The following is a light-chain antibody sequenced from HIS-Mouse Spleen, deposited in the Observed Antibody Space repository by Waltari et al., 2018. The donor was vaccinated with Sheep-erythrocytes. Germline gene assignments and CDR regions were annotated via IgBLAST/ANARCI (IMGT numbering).Light chain of an antibody. CDR3: CSYAGSSTPWV. J-gene: IGLJ3*02. V-gene: IGLV2-23*01. Sequence: QSALTQPASGSGSPGKSKTISCTGIRRDFGSYHLVSWYQQHPGKAPKLMIYEGSKRPSGVSNRFSGSKSGNTASLTISGLQAEDEADYYCCSYAGSSTPWVFGGGTKLTVL. CDR1: RRDFGSYHL. CDR2: EGS.